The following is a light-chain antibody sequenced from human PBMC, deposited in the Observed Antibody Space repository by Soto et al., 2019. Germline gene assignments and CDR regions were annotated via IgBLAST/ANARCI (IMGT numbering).Light chain of an antibody. CDR3: SSYTRSTTLVV. CDR2: DVT. V-gene: IGLV2-14*03. Sequence: QSALTQPASVSGSPGQSITISCTGTDSDIGDNNYVSWYQQYPGRAPKLMIYDVTNRPSGVSSRFSGSKSGNTASLTISRLQAEDEADYYCSSYTRSTTLVVFGGGTQLTVL. J-gene: IGLJ2*01. CDR1: DSDIGDNNY.